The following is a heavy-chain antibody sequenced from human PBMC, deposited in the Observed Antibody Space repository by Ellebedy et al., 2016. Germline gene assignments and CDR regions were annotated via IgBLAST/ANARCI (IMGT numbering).Heavy chain of an antibody. CDR3: ARTGTTAQYFDY. D-gene: IGHD1-7*01. J-gene: IGHJ4*02. V-gene: IGHV4-59*01. CDR1: GGSISSYY. Sequence: GSLRLSCTVSGGSISSYYWSWIRQPPGKGLEWIGYIYYSGSTNYNPSLKSRVTISVDTSKNQFSLKLSSVTAADTAVYYCARTGTTAQYFDYWGQGTLVTVSS. CDR2: IYYSGST.